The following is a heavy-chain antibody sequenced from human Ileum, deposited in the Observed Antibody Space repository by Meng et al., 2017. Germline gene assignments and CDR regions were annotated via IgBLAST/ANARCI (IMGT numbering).Heavy chain of an antibody. D-gene: IGHD2-2*01. V-gene: IGHV4-4*03. CDR2: ISHIWSP. CDR3: ARVVGGPASMSGWFDP. Sequence: SSPDLVMPPGTLSLTCAGPGGAISSSNWWTWVRQAPGKGLEWLEEISHIWSPTYNPSLKSRVTISVDKSQNQFSLKLNSVTAADTAVYYCARVVGGPASMSGWFDPWGQGTLVTVSS. CDR1: GGAISSSNW. J-gene: IGHJ5*01.